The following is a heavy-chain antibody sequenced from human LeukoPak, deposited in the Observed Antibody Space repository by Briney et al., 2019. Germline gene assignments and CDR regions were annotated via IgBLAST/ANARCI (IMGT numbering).Heavy chain of an antibody. CDR2: IYSGGTT. CDR1: GFTVSSNY. Sequence: RPGGSLRLSCAASGFTVSSNYMSWVRQAPGKGLEWVSIIYSGGTTYYADSVKGRFTISRDNSKNTLYLQMNSLRAEDTAVYYCARDARKFGSGSYLDFWGQGTLVTVSS. V-gene: IGHV3-66*01. J-gene: IGHJ4*02. D-gene: IGHD3-10*01. CDR3: ARDARKFGSGSYLDF.